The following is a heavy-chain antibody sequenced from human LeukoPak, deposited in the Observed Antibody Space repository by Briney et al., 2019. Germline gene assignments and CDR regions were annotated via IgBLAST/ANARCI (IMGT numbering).Heavy chain of an antibody. J-gene: IGHJ4*02. D-gene: IGHD5-24*01. CDR2: INHSGST. V-gene: IGHV4-34*01. CDR3: ATQGWLQSEYYFDH. CDR1: GGSFSGYY. Sequence: PSETLSLTCAVYGGSFSGYYWSWIRQPPGKGLEWIGEINHSGSTNYNPSLKSRVTISVDKSKNQFSLRLTSVTAADTAVYYCATQGWLQSEYYFDHWGQGTLVTVSS.